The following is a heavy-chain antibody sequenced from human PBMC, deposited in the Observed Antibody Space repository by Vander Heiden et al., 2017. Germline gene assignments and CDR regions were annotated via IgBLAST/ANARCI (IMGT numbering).Heavy chain of an antibody. CDR2: IRSKAYGGTA. V-gene: IGHV3-49*03. Sequence: EVQLVESGGGLVQPGRSLRLSCVTSGFTFGDYAMSWYRQAPGKGPEWVGFIRSKAYGGTAECAASVKDRFTISRDDSKSVAYLKMDSLKSDDTGVYDCTRSVAGTYYWGQGTLVTVSS. D-gene: IGHD6-19*01. J-gene: IGHJ4*02. CDR1: GFTFGDYA. CDR3: TRSVAGTYY.